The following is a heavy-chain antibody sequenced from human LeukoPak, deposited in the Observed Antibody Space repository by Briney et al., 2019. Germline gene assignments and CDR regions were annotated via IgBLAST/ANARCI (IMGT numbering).Heavy chain of an antibody. CDR3: ASFNSGSDAFDV. D-gene: IGHD1-26*01. J-gene: IGHJ3*01. CDR1: GGTFSSYA. CDR2: IIPIFGTA. V-gene: IGHV1-69*05. Sequence: SVKVSCKASGGTFSSYAISWVRQAPGQGLEWMGRIIPIFGTANYAQKFQGRVTITTDESTSTAYMELSSLRSEDTAVYYSASFNSGSDAFDVWGQGTMVTVSS.